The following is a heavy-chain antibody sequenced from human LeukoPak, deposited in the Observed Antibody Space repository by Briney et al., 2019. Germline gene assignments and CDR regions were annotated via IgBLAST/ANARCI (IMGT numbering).Heavy chain of an antibody. V-gene: IGHV1-8*01. CDR1: AYTYTSYN. J-gene: IGHJ4*02. CDR3: APTSIAAAGNFDY. D-gene: IGHD6-13*01. CDR2: MNPNSGNT. Sequence: ASVKVSCKASAYTYTSYNINWVRQATGQGLEWMGWMNPNSGNTGYAQKFQGRVTMTRNTSISTAYMELSSLTSEDTAVYYCAPTSIAAAGNFDYWGQGTLVTVSS.